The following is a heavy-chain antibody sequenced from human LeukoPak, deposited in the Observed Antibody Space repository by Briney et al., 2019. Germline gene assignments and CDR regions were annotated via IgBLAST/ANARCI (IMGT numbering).Heavy chain of an antibody. CDR1: GFTFSSYG. V-gene: IGHV3-7*01. D-gene: IGHD1-1*01. Sequence: PGGSLRLSCAASGFTFSSYGMHWVRQAPGKGLEWVANVKQDESEKYYVDSVKGRFTISRDNAKNSLFLQMNNLRAEDTAVYYCARRRGTYYYMDVWGKGTTVTISS. CDR2: VKQDESEK. CDR3: ARRRGTYYYMDV. J-gene: IGHJ6*03.